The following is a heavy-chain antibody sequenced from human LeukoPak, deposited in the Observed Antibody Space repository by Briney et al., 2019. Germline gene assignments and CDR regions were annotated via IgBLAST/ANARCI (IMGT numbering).Heavy chain of an antibody. CDR2: ISSSSSYI. J-gene: IGHJ4*02. V-gene: IGHV3-21*01. Sequence: GGSLRLSCAASGFTFSTYSVNWVRQAPGKGLEWVSSISSSSSYIYYADSVKGRFTISRDNAKNSLYLQMNSLRAEDTAVYYCASSLINGNGYWGQGTLVTVSS. CDR1: GFTFSTYS. D-gene: IGHD2-8*01. CDR3: ASSLINGNGY.